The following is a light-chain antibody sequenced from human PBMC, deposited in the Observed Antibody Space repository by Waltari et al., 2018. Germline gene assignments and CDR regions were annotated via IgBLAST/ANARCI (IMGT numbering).Light chain of an antibody. J-gene: IGKJ4*01. CDR3: QQYNNWPPVT. Sequence: ETMMTQSPATLSVSPGERATLSCRASQSVYSNLAWYQQKPGQAPRLLIYGASTRATGIPVRFSGSGSGTEFTLTISSLQSEDFAVYYCQQYNNWPPVTFGGGTKVEI. V-gene: IGKV3-15*01. CDR1: QSVYSN. CDR2: GAS.